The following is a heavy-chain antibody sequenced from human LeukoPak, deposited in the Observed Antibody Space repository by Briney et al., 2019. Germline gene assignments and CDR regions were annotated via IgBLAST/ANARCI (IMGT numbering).Heavy chain of an antibody. CDR1: GFTFSSYE. CDR2: ISRSGSTI. V-gene: IGHV3-48*03. D-gene: IGHD6-19*01. CDR3: ARKASSDWSPYYFDY. J-gene: IGHJ4*02. Sequence: GGSLRLSCAASGFTFSSYEMNWVRQAPGKGLEWVSYISRSGSTIYYADSVGGRFTISRDNAKNSLFLQMNSLRVEDTAVYYCARKASSDWSPYYFDYWGQGTLATVSS.